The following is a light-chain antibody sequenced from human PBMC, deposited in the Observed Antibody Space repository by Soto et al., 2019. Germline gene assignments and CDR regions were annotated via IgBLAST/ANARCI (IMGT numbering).Light chain of an antibody. CDR1: QSISSY. CDR3: QQSYSTPLT. Sequence: DIQMTQARSSLSASVGYRVTIACRASQSISSYLNWYQQKPGKAPKLLIYAASSLQSGVPSRFSGSGSGTDFTLTISSLQPEDFATYYCQQSYSTPLTFGGGTKVDIK. J-gene: IGKJ4*01. CDR2: AAS. V-gene: IGKV1-39*01.